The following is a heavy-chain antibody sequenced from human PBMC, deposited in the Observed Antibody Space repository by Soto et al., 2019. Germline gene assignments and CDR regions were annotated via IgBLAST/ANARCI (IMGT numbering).Heavy chain of an antibody. V-gene: IGHV1-69*06. D-gene: IGHD1-7*01. CDR2: IIPIFGTE. J-gene: IGHJ5*02. CDR3: ARVNNWDYRRWFDP. CDR1: GGTFSSYA. Sequence: QVQLVQSGAEVKKRGSSVNVSCKASGGTFSSYAISWVRQATGQGLEWMGGIIPIFGTENYAQKFQGRVTITADKSTSTAYMELSSLRSEDTAVYYCARVNNWDYRRWFDPWGHGTLVTVSS.